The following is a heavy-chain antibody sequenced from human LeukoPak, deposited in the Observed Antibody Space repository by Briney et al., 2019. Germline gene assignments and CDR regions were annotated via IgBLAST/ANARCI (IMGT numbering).Heavy chain of an antibody. CDR1: GYTFTSYG. J-gene: IGHJ6*02. Sequence: ASVKVSCKASGYTFTSYGISWVRQAPGQGLEWMGWISAYNGNTNYAQKLQGRVTMTTDTSTSTAYMELRSLRSDDTAVYYCAVNFWSGYYPYCYGMDVWGQGTTVTVSS. D-gene: IGHD3-3*01. V-gene: IGHV1-18*01. CDR2: ISAYNGNT. CDR3: AVNFWSGYYPYCYGMDV.